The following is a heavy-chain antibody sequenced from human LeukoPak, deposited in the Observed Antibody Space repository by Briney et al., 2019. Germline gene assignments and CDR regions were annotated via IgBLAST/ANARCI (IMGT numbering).Heavy chain of an antibody. CDR2: ITSSGGST. D-gene: IGHD6-25*01. CDR3: ASHLAAEYFQH. V-gene: IGHV3-23*01. CDR1: GFTFSSNG. Sequence: PGGSLRLSCAASGFTFSSNGMSWVRQAPGKGLEWVSSITSSGGSTYYADSVKGRFTISRDNSKNTLYLQMNSLRAEDTAVYYCASHLAAEYFQHWGQGTLVTVSS. J-gene: IGHJ1*01.